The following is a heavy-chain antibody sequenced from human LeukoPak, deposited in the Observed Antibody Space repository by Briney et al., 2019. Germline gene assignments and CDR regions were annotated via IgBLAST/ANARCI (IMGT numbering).Heavy chain of an antibody. CDR3: AKGDSSAPWGWFDP. D-gene: IGHD3-22*01. Sequence: GRSQRLSCAASGFTFDDYAMHWVRQAPGKGLEWVSGISWNSGSIGYADSVKGRFTISRDNAKNSLYLQMNSLRAEDTALYYCAKGDSSAPWGWFDPWGQGTLVTVSS. J-gene: IGHJ5*02. CDR2: ISWNSGSI. V-gene: IGHV3-9*01. CDR1: GFTFDDYA.